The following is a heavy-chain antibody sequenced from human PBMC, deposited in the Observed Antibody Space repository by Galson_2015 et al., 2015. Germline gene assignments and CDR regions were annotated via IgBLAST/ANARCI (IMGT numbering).Heavy chain of an antibody. CDR3: AKATGRWPLYDGFDF. D-gene: IGHD4-23*01. CDR1: GFTFSNHA. CDR2: ISGSADST. Sequence: SLRLSCAASGFTFSNHAMSWVRQAPGKGLEWVSSISGSADSTYYADSVKGRFTISRDNSKNTLYLQINYLGAEDTAVYYCAKATGRWPLYDGFDFWGQGTLVTVS. V-gene: IGHV3-23*01. J-gene: IGHJ3*01.